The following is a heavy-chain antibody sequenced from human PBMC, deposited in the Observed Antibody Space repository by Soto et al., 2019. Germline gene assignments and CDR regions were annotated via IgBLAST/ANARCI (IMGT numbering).Heavy chain of an antibody. CDR1: GGSFSGYY. D-gene: IGHD2-2*01. V-gene: IGHV4-34*01. CDR2: INHSGST. CDR3: ARGYCSSTSCYRGYYYMDV. Sequence: PSETPSLTCAVYGGSFSGYYWSWIRQPPGKGLEWIGEINHSGSTNYNPSLKSRVTISVDTSKNQFSLKLSSVTAADTAVYYCARGYCSSTSCYRGYYYMDVWGKGTTVTVSS. J-gene: IGHJ6*03.